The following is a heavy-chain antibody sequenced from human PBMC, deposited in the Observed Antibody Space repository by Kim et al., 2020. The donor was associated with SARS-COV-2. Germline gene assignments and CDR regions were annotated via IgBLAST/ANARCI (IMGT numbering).Heavy chain of an antibody. CDR2: MNPNSGNT. D-gene: IGHD6-13*01. CDR1: GYTFTSYD. J-gene: IGHJ4*02. Sequence: ASVKVSCKASGYTFTSYDINWVRQASGQGLEWMGWMNPNSGNTGYAENFQGRVTMTRDTSISTAYMELNSLTSEDTAVYYCARGPTYSSTWPSYWGQGTLVTVSS. CDR3: ARGPTYSSTWPSY. V-gene: IGHV1-8*01.